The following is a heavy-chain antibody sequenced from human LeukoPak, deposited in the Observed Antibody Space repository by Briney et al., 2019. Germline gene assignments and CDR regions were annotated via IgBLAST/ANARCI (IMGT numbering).Heavy chain of an antibody. J-gene: IGHJ4*02. CDR2: ISSSGGST. V-gene: IGHV3-23*01. D-gene: IGHD5-18*01. Sequence: GGSLRLSCAASGFTFSSYAMSWVRQAPGKGLEWVSAISSSGGSTYYADSVKGRFTISRDNAKNSLYLQMNSLRAEDTAVYYCARDLQTAMVPWFDYWGQGTLVTVSS. CDR1: GFTFSSYA. CDR3: ARDLQTAMVPWFDY.